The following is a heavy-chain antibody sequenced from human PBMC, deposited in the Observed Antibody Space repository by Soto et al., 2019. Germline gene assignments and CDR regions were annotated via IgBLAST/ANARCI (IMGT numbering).Heavy chain of an antibody. J-gene: IGHJ4*02. CDR3: ARVSVVVTALDY. Sequence: SETLSRTCTVSGGSISSGGYYGSWIRQHPGKGLEWIGYIYYSGSTYYNPSLKSRVTISVDTSKNQFSLKLSSVTAADTAVYYCARVSVVVTALDYWGQGTLVTVSS. CDR2: IYYSGST. D-gene: IGHD2-21*02. V-gene: IGHV4-31*03. CDR1: GGSISSGGYY.